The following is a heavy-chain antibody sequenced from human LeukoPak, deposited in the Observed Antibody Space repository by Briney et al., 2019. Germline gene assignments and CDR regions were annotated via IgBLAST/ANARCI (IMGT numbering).Heavy chain of an antibody. Sequence: GGSLRLSCAASGFTFSSYAMSWVRQAPGKGLEWVSAISGRGGSTYYADSVKGRFTISRDNSKNTLYLQMNSLRAEDTAVYYCAPAPQYQLLYEGHYFDYWGQGTLVTVSS. CDR1: GFTFSSYA. CDR2: ISGRGGST. CDR3: APAPQYQLLYEGHYFDY. V-gene: IGHV3-23*01. J-gene: IGHJ4*02. D-gene: IGHD2-2*02.